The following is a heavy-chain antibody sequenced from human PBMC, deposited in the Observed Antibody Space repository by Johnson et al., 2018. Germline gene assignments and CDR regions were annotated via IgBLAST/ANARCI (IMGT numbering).Heavy chain of an antibody. CDR3: ARGLWGAFDI. J-gene: IGHJ3*02. V-gene: IGHV1-69*01. CDR2: IIPMFGTV. CDR1: GGTFSSYT. Sequence: QVQLVESGAEVKKPGSSVKVSCKASGGTFSSYTISWVRQAPGHGLEWMGGIIPMFGTVKNAQKFQGRVTITADESTSTAYMELSSLRSEDTAVYYCARGLWGAFDIWGQGTMVTVSS. D-gene: IGHD7-27*01.